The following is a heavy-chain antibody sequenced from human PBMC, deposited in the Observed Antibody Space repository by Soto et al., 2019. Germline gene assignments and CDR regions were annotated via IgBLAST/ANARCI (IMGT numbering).Heavy chain of an antibody. J-gene: IGHJ6*03. CDR1: GFTFSSYG. D-gene: IGHD3-10*01. CDR3: ARDLMVRGVPGPYYYYYMDV. CDR2: IWYDGSNK. V-gene: IGHV3-33*01. Sequence: QVQLVESGGGVVQPGRSLRLSCAASGFTFSSYGMHWVRQAPGKGLEWVAVIWYDGSNKYYADSVKGRFTISRDNSKTTLYLQMNSLRAEDTAVYYCARDLMVRGVPGPYYYYYMDVWGKGTTVTVSS.